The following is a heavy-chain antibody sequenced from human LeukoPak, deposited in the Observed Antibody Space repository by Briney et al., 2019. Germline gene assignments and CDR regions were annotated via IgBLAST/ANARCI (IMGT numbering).Heavy chain of an antibody. D-gene: IGHD3-10*01. V-gene: IGHV1-69*06. CDR2: IIPIFGTA. J-gene: IGHJ6*04. CDR1: GGTFSSYA. CDR3: ARGDSGSSHMDV. Sequence: ASVKVSCEASGGTFSSYAISWVRQAPGQGLEWMGGIIPIFGTANYAQKFQGRVTITADKSTSTAYMELSSLRSEDTAVYYCARGDSGSSHMDVWGKGTTVTVSS.